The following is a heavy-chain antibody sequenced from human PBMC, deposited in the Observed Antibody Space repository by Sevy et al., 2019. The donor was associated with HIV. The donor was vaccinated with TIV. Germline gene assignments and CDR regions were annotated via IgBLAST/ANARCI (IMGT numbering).Heavy chain of an antibody. CDR1: GFTFSSYA. D-gene: IGHD2-8*01. CDR3: AKGNEYYYYYYMDV. V-gene: IGHV3-23*01. J-gene: IGHJ6*03. CDR2: ISGSGGST. Sequence: GGSLRLSCAASGFTFSSYAMSWVRQAPGKGLEWVSAISGSGGSTYYADSVKGRFTISRDNSKNTLYLQMNSLRAEDTAVYYCAKGNEYYYYYYMDVWGKRTTVTVSS.